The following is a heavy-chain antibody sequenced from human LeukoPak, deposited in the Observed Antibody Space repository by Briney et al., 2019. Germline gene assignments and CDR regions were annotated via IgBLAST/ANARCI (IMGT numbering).Heavy chain of an antibody. D-gene: IGHD1-1*01. CDR3: NVQLKRFTGYFDY. V-gene: IGHV3-15*01. J-gene: IGHJ4*02. Sequence: KPSETLSLACTVSGGSISSFYWSWVRQAPGKGLEWVGRIRTKTEGGTSDFAAPLRGRFAISRDDSKETVYLQMTSLRSEDTAVYYCNVQLKRFTGYFDYWGQGTLATVSS. CDR2: IRTKTEGGTS. CDR1: GGSISSFY.